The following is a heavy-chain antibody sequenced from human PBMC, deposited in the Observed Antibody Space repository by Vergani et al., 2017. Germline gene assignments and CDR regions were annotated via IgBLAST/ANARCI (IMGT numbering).Heavy chain of an antibody. CDR1: GFTFDDYA. Sequence: EVQLVESGGGLVQPGRSLRLSCAASGFTFDDYAMHWVRQAPGKGLEWVSGISWNSGSIGYADSVKGRFTISRDNAKNSLYLQMNSLRAEDTALYYCAKDTQWLVLGNFDYWGQGTLVTVSS. CDR2: ISWNSGSI. J-gene: IGHJ4*02. V-gene: IGHV3-9*01. D-gene: IGHD6-19*01. CDR3: AKDTQWLVLGNFDY.